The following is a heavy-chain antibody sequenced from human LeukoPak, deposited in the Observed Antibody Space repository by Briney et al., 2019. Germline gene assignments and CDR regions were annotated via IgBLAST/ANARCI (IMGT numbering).Heavy chain of an antibody. CDR1: GFTFSNYA. V-gene: IGHV3-23*01. Sequence: GGSLRLSCAASGFTFSNYAMSWVRQAPGRGRVWLSAICGSGGSTYYAASVKGRFTISRDNSKSSLYLQMNSLRAEDTAVYYCSKDRRLGYCTSTSCASFDMWGQGTLVTVSS. D-gene: IGHD2-2*01. J-gene: IGHJ3*02. CDR2: ICGSGGST. CDR3: SKDRRLGYCTSTSCASFDM.